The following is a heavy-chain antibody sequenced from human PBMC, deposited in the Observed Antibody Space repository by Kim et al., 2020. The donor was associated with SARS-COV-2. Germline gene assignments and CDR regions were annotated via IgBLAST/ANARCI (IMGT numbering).Heavy chain of an antibody. D-gene: IGHD5-12*01. Sequence: KGRFTISRDNSKKTLYLQMNSLRAEDTAVYYCAKDLGSGYDFGYYGMDVWGQGTTVTVSS. CDR3: AKDLGSGYDFGYYGMDV. J-gene: IGHJ6*02. V-gene: IGHV3-30*02.